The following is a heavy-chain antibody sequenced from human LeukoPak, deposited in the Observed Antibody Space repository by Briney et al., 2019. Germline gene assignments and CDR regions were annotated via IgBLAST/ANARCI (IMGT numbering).Heavy chain of an antibody. CDR2: ISFDASNT. CDR1: GFTFSTYT. D-gene: IGHD6-19*01. J-gene: IGHJ6*02. V-gene: IGHV3-30*04. Sequence: QPGGSLRLSCAASGFTFSTYTMHWVRQAPGKGLGWVSVISFDASNTYYADSVKGRFTISRDNSKNTLYLQMNSLRVEDTAVYFCAKVPSGYSSSGMDVWGQGTTVTVSS. CDR3: AKVPSGYSSSGMDV.